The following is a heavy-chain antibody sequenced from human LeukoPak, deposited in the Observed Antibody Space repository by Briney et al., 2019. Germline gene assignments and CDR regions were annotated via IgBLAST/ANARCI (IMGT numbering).Heavy chain of an antibody. CDR1: GGSFRGYY. CDR3: ARRVAAGAFAS. V-gene: IGHV4-34*12. Sequence: SETLSLTCAVYGGSFRGYYWSWIRQPPEKGLEWIGEIIHTGSTNYNPSLRSRVTMSVDTSNNQVSLNLSSVTAADTAVYYCARRVAAGAFASWGQGALVTVSS. CDR2: IIHTGST. D-gene: IGHD4/OR15-4a*01. J-gene: IGHJ5*01.